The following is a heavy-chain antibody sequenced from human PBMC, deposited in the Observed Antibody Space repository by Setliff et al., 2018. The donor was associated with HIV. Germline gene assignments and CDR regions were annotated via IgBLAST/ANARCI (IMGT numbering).Heavy chain of an antibody. V-gene: IGHV4-34*01. J-gene: IGHJ5*01. CDR1: GGSISGYY. Sequence: SETLSLTCTVSGGSISGYYWTWIRQPPGKGLEWIGEIHHGGSTNYMPSLKNRVTISVDTSKNQFSLTLRSLTAADTAVYYCARGAYRFDSWGQGNLVTVSS. CDR2: IHHGGST. CDR3: ARGAYRFDS. D-gene: IGHD2-2*01.